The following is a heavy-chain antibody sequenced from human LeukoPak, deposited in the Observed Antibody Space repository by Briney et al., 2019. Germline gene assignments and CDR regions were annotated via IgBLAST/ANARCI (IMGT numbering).Heavy chain of an antibody. CDR2: IKSKTDGGTT. CDR3: TTDAGYSSRWYNY. CDR1: GFTFSNAY. Sequence: PGGSLRLSCAASGFTFSNAYMSRVRQAPGKGLEWVGRIKSKTDGGTTDYAAPVKGRFTISRDDSKNTLYLQMNSLKTEDTAVYYCTTDAGYSSRWYNYWGQGTLVTVSS. D-gene: IGHD6-13*01. V-gene: IGHV3-15*01. J-gene: IGHJ4*02.